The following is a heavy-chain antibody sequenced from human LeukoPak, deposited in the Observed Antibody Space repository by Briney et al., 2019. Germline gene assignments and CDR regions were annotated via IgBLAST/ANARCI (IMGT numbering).Heavy chain of an antibody. J-gene: IGHJ6*02. V-gene: IGHV3-33*08. CDR3: ARDLGYYDSSGYYGCYGMDV. D-gene: IGHD3-22*01. CDR2: IWYDGSNK. Sequence: PGGSLRLSCAASGFTVSSNYMSWVRQAPGKGLEWVAVIWYDGSNKYYADSVKGRFTISRDNSKNTLYLQMNSLRAEDTAVYYCARDLGYYDSSGYYGCYGMDVWGQGTTVTVSS. CDR1: GFTVSSNY.